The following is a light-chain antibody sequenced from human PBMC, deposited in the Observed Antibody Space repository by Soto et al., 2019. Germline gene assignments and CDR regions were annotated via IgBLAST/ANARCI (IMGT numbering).Light chain of an antibody. CDR1: QSISSN. CDR3: QQYYNWPPIT. V-gene: IGKV3-15*01. CDR2: GAS. J-gene: IGKJ5*01. Sequence: MTQSPSTLSASVGDRVTITCRASQSISSNLAWYQQKPGQAPRLLIYGASTRATGIPARFSGSGSGTEFTLTISSLQSEDFAVYYCQQYYNWPPITFGQGTRLEI.